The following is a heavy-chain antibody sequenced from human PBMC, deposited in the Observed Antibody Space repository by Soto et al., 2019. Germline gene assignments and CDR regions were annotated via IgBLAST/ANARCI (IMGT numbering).Heavy chain of an antibody. CDR1: GGSISSYY. D-gene: IGHD2-21*02. J-gene: IGHJ4*02. CDR2: IYYSGST. CDR3: ARMTFDDXFDY. Sequence: SETLSLTCTVSGGSISSYYWSWIRQPPGKGLEWIGYIYYSGSTNYNPSLKSRVTISVDTSKNQFSLKLSSVTAADTAVYYCARMTFDDXFDYWGQGTLVTVSS. V-gene: IGHV4-59*01.